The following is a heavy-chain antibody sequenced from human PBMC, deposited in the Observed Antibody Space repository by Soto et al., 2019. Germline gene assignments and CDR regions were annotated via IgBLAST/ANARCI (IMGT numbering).Heavy chain of an antibody. CDR1: GLSPTTRGIG. CDR3: ARMRYLGYYDSSGYFDY. D-gene: IGHD3-22*01. V-gene: IGHV2-70*11. J-gene: IGHJ4*02. CDR2: IDWDDDR. Sequence: SGPTLWNPTQTLTLTCTFSGLSPTTRGIGLNWIRQPPGKALEWLARIDWDDDRHFNTSLKTRLTISKDTSKNQVVLTMTNLDPVDTATYYCARMRYLGYYDSSGYFDYWGQ.